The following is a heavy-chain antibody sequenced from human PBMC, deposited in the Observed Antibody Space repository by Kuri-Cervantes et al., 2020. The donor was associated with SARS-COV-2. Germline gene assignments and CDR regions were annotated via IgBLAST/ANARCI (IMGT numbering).Heavy chain of an antibody. J-gene: IGHJ4*02. CDR2: IYYSGST. CDR3: AREQWLRNDY. CDR1: GGSISSSSYY. Sequence: GSLRLSCTVSGGSISSSSYYWGWIRQPPGKGLEWIGSIYYSGSTYYNPSLKSRVTMSVDTSKNQFSLKLSSVTAADTAVYYCAREQWLRNDYWGQGTLVTVSS. V-gene: IGHV4-39*07. D-gene: IGHD5-12*01.